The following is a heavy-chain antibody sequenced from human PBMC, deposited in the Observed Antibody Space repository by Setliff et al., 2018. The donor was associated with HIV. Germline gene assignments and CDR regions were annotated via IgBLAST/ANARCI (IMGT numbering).Heavy chain of an antibody. D-gene: IGHD3-3*01. Sequence: SETLSLTCTVSGGSISSGSYYWSWIRQPAGKGLEWIGHIHTSGSTKYNPSLKSRVTISVDTSNNQFSLKLSSVTAADTAVYYCASLTTDRFLEWLFVYWGQGTLVTVSS. CDR2: IHTSGST. CDR3: ASLTTDRFLEWLFVY. J-gene: IGHJ4*02. CDR1: GGSISSGSYY. V-gene: IGHV4-61*09.